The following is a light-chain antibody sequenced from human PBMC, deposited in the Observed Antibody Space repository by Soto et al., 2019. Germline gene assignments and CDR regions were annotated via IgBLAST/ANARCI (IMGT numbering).Light chain of an antibody. CDR1: SSDVGRYNY. CDR3: CSYAGSYTHV. J-gene: IGLJ1*01. CDR2: DVT. Sequence: QSVLTQPRSVSGSPGQSVTISCTGTSSDVGRYNYVSWYQQHPGKAPKLIIYDVTKRPSGVPDSFSGSKSGNTASLTISGLQAEDEADYYCCSYAGSYTHVFGTGTKLTVL. V-gene: IGLV2-11*01.